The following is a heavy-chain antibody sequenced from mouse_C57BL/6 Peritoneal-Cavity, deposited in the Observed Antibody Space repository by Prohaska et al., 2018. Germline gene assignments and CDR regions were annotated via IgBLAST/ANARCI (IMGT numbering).Heavy chain of an antibody. CDR3: VRHPGSGVYYAMDY. CDR2: IRSKSNNYAT. CDR1: GFSFNTYD. Sequence: EVQLVESGGGLVQPKGSLKLSCAASGFSFNTYDMNWVRQAPGQGLEWVARIRSKSNNYATYYADSVKDRFTIYRDDSESMLYLQMNNLKTEDTAMYYCVRHPGSGVYYAMDYWGQGTSVTVSS. V-gene: IGHV10-1*01. J-gene: IGHJ4*01. D-gene: IGHD3-2*02.